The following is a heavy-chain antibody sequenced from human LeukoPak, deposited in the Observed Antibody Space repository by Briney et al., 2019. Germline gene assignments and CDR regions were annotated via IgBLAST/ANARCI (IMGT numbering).Heavy chain of an antibody. D-gene: IGHD3-22*01. CDR2: INPSGGST. CDR3: ARDASPIRYYDSSTTTFDY. J-gene: IGHJ4*02. CDR1: GYTFTSYY. V-gene: IGHV1-46*03. Sequence: ASVKVSCKASGYTFTSYYMHWVRQAPGQGLEWMGIINPSGGSTSYAQKFQGRVTMTRDTSTSTVYMEPSSLRSEDTAVYYCARDASPIRYYDSSTTTFDYWGQGTLVTVSS.